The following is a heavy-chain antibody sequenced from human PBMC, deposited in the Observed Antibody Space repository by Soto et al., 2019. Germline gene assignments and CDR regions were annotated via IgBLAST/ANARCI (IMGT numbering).Heavy chain of an antibody. Sequence: GGSLRLSCAASGFTFSSYAMSWVRQAPGKGLEWVSAISGSGGSTYYADSVKGRFTISRDNSKNTLYLQMNSLRAEDMAVYYCAKDSTHRATVTHFDYWGQGTLVTVSS. CDR3: AKDSTHRATVTHFDY. D-gene: IGHD4-17*01. CDR2: ISGSGGST. V-gene: IGHV3-23*01. J-gene: IGHJ4*02. CDR1: GFTFSSYA.